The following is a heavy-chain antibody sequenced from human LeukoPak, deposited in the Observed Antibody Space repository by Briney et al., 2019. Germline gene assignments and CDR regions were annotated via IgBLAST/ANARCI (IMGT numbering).Heavy chain of an antibody. V-gene: IGHV3-7*01. CDR1: GFTFTTYW. CDR2: IKQDGSEK. CDR3: ARDPGGYMDV. D-gene: IGHD3-10*01. J-gene: IGHJ6*03. Sequence: HPGGSLRLSCAASGFTFTTYWMTWVRQAPGMGLEWVANIKQDGSEKYYLDSVKGRFIISRDNAKNSLYLQMNSLRAEDTTVYYCARDPGGYMDVWGKGTTVTISS.